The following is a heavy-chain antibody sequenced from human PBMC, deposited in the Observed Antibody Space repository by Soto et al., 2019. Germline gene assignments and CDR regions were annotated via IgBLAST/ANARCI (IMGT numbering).Heavy chain of an antibody. CDR3: ARGRLGRVRGFLPDYYYYYGMDV. J-gene: IGHJ6*02. D-gene: IGHD3-10*01. V-gene: IGHV4-34*01. Sequence: LSLTCGVYGGSLNDYYWNWIRQPPGKGLEWIGEVIHTGSTNYNSSLKSRAAISLDTSKNLFSLQLTSVTAADTAVYYCARGRLGRVRGFLPDYYYYYGMDVWGQGTTVTVSS. CDR1: GGSLNDYY. CDR2: VIHTGST.